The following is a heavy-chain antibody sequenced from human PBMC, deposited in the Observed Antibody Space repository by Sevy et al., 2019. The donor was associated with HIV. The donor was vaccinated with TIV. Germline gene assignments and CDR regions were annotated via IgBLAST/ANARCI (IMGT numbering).Heavy chain of an antibody. V-gene: IGHV1-2*02. Sequence: ASVKVSCKASGYTFTGYYMHWVRQAPGQGLEWMGWINPNSGGTNYAQKFQGRVTMTRDTSISIAYMELSRLRCDDTAVYDCARPILSGSYYGGGFDYWGQGTLVTVSS. J-gene: IGHJ4*02. D-gene: IGHD1-26*01. CDR2: INPNSGGT. CDR1: GYTFTGYY. CDR3: ARPILSGSYYGGGFDY.